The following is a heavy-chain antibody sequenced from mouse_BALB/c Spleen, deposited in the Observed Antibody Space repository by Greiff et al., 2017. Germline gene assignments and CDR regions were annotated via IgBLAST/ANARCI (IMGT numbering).Heavy chain of an antibody. CDR3: ARGSLLRYGIYFDY. Sequence: EVQLQQSGPRLVKPSQTLSLTCSVTGDSITGGYWNWIRKFPGNKLEYMGYISYSGSTYYNPSLKSRISITRDTSKNQYYLQLNSVTTEDTATYYCARGSLLRYGIYFDYWGQGTTLTVSS. V-gene: IGHV3-8*02. CDR1: GDSITGGY. D-gene: IGHD1-1*01. J-gene: IGHJ2*01. CDR2: ISYSGST.